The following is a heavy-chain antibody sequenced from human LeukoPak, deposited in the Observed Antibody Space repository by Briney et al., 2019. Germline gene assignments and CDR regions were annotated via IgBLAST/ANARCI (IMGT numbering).Heavy chain of an antibody. CDR1: GGSISSYY. V-gene: IGHV4-59*08. Sequence: PSETLSLTCTVSGGSISSYYWSWLRPPPGKGLEWIGYIYYSGSTNYNPSLKSRVTISVDTSKNQFSLKLSSVTAADTAVYYCARQFRIAARGNAFDIWGQGTMVTVSS. CDR2: IYYSGST. D-gene: IGHD6-6*01. CDR3: ARQFRIAARGNAFDI. J-gene: IGHJ3*02.